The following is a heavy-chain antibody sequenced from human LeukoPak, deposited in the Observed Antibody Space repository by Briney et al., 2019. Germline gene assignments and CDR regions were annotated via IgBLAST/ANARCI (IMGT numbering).Heavy chain of an antibody. CDR3: ARRLWFGELNYFDY. CDR1: GGSISSSSYY. CDR2: IYYSGST. D-gene: IGHD3-10*01. V-gene: IGHV4-39*07. Sequence: SETLSLTCTVSGGSISSSSYYWGWIRQPPGKGLEWFGSIYYSGSTYYNPSLKSRVTISVDTSKNQFSLKLSSVTAADTAVYYCARRLWFGELNYFDYWGQGTLVTVSS. J-gene: IGHJ4*02.